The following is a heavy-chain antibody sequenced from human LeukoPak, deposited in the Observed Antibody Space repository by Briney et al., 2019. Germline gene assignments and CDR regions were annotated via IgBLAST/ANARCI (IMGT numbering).Heavy chain of an antibody. CDR3: ANVAAAVGGFDY. V-gene: IGHV3-21*01. CDR2: ISSSSSYI. J-gene: IGHJ4*02. Sequence: GGSLRLSCAASGFTFSSYSMSWVRQAPGKGLEWVSSISSSSSYIYYADSVKGRFTISRDNAKNSLYLQMNSLRAEDTAVYYCANVAAAVGGFDYWGQGTLVTVSS. CDR1: GFTFSSYS. D-gene: IGHD6-13*01.